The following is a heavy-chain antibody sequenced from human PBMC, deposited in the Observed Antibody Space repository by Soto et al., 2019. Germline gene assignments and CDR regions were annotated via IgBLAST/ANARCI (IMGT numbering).Heavy chain of an antibody. V-gene: IGHV4-34*01. CDR2: INHSGST. Sequence: SETLSLTCAVYGGSFSGYYWSWIRQPPGKGLEWIGEINHSGSTNYNPSLKSRVTISVDTSKNQFSLKLSSVTAADTAVYYRARAGEHYDYIWGSYRPFDYWGQGTLVTVSS. J-gene: IGHJ4*02. CDR1: GGSFSGYY. D-gene: IGHD3-16*02. CDR3: ARAGEHYDYIWGSYRPFDY.